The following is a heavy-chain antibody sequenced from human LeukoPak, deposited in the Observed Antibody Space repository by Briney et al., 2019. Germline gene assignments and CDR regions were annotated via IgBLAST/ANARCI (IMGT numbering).Heavy chain of an antibody. D-gene: IGHD5-24*01. Sequence: ETLSLTCAVYGGSFSGYYWSWVRQAPGKGLEWVSAISGSGGSTYYADSVKGRFTISRDNSKNTLYLQMNSLRAEDTAVYYCAKGQYYFDYWGQGTLVTVSS. CDR2: ISGSGGST. J-gene: IGHJ4*02. CDR1: GGSFSGYY. CDR3: AKGQYYFDY. V-gene: IGHV3-23*01.